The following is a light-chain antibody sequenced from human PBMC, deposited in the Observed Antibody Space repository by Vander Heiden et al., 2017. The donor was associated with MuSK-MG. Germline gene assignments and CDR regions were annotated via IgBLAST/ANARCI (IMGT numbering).Light chain of an antibody. J-gene: IGKJ2*01. Sequence: DIQLTQSPSFLSASVGGRVTITCRASQGISTYLAWYQQKPGKAPKFLIYAASTLQSGVPSRFSGSGSGTEFTLTISSLQPEDSATYYCQHLHSYPHTFGQGTKLEIK. V-gene: IGKV1-9*01. CDR1: QGISTY. CDR2: AAS. CDR3: QHLHSYPHT.